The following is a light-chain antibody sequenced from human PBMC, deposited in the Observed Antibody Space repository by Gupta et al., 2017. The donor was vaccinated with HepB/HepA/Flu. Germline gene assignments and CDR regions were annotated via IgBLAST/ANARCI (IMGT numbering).Light chain of an antibody. CDR2: KAS. J-gene: IGKJ4*01. V-gene: IGKV1-5*03. Sequence: DIQMTQSPSTLSVSVGDRVTITCRASQSISTWLAWYQQKPGKAPRLLIYKASTLKSGGPSRFSGSRSGTEFTLTISSLQPDDFATYYCQQYKTYPLTFGGGTMVEIK. CDR1: QSISTW. CDR3: QQYKTYPLT.